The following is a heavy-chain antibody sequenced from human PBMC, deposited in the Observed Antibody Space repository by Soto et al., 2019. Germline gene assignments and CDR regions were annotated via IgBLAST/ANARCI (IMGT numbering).Heavy chain of an antibody. Sequence: SVKVSCKASGGTFSSYAISWVRQAPGQGLEWMGGIIPIFGTAIYAQKFQGRVTITADESTSTAYLELSSLRSEDTAVYYCARDFDGITIFGVVISSYYYYGMDVWGQGTTVTVSS. J-gene: IGHJ6*02. CDR3: ARDFDGITIFGVVISSYYYYGMDV. D-gene: IGHD3-3*01. V-gene: IGHV1-69*13. CDR1: GGTFSSYA. CDR2: IIPIFGTA.